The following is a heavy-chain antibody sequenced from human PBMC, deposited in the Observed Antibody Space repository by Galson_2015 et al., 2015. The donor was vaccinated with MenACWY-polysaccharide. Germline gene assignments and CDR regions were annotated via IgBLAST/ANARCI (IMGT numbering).Heavy chain of an antibody. J-gene: IGHJ6*03. Sequence: SLRLSCAGSGFTFNNRWMHWVRQAPGKGLVWVSRIDSDGSSTKYADSVKGRFTISRDNAKNTLYLQTNSLRAEDTAVYYCAEVMTYLYQYIDVWGQGTTVIVSS. D-gene: IGHD2-2*01. V-gene: IGHV3-74*03. CDR2: IDSDGSST. CDR3: AEVMTYLYQYIDV. CDR1: GFTFNNRW.